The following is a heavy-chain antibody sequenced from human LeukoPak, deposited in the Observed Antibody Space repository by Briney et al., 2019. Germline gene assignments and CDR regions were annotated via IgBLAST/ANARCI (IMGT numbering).Heavy chain of an antibody. CDR3: VKARGLSRLAGDAFHL. CDR2: MSADSATT. CDR1: GFNFGSYS. J-gene: IGHJ3*01. V-gene: IGHV3-23*01. D-gene: IGHD6-19*01. Sequence: GGSLRLSCAASGFNFGSYSMTWVRQAPGKGLEWVSVMSADSATTFYADSVKGRFTMSRDNSKNTLYLQMNNLGSEDMAVYFCVKARGLSRLAGDAFHLWGQGTTVIVSS.